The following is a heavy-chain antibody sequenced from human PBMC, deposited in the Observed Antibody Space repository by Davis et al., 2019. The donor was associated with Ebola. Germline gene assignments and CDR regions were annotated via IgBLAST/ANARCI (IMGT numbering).Heavy chain of an antibody. Sequence: AASVKVSCKASGYTFTSYYMHWVRQAPGQGLEWMGGIIPIFGTANYAQKFQGRVTITADKSTSTAYMELSSLRSEDTAVYYCARAGAAPRDYWGQGTLITVSS. V-gene: IGHV1-69*06. J-gene: IGHJ4*02. D-gene: IGHD3-10*01. CDR3: ARAGAAPRDY. CDR1: GYTFTSYY. CDR2: IIPIFGTA.